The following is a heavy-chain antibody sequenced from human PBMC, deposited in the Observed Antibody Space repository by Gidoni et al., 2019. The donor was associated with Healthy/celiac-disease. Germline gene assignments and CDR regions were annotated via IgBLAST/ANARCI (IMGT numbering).Heavy chain of an antibody. J-gene: IGHJ3*02. CDR1: GFTFGDYA. V-gene: IGHV3-49*03. CDR2: IRSKAYGGTT. CDR3: TREGDAFDI. Sequence: EVQLVESGVGLVQPGRSLRLSCTASGFTFGDYAMSCFRQAPGKGLEWVGFIRSKAYGGTTEYAASVKGRFTISRDDSKSIAYLQMNSLKTEDTAVYYCTREGDAFDIWGQGTMVTVSS.